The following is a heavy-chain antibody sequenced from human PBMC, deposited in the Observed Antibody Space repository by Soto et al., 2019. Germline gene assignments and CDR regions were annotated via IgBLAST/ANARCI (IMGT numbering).Heavy chain of an antibody. V-gene: IGHV4-30-4*01. CDR1: GGSISSGDYY. J-gene: IGHJ1*01. D-gene: IGHD1-7*01. CDR2: IYYSGST. CDR3: ARVGPANNWNSPGGYFQH. Sequence: QVQLQESGPGLVKPSQTLSLTCTVSGGSISSGDYYWSWLRQPPGKGLEWIGYIYYSGSTYYNPSLKSRVTISVDTSKNQFSLKLSSVTAADTAVYYCARVGPANNWNSPGGYFQHWGQGTLVTVSS.